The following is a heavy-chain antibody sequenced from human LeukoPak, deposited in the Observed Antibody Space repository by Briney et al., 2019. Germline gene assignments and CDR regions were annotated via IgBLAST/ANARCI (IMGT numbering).Heavy chain of an antibody. CDR3: ARDNRWLQPTTYYYYGMDV. J-gene: IGHJ6*02. V-gene: IGHV4-31*03. D-gene: IGHD5-24*01. CDR1: GGSISNGAYY. Sequence: PSETLSLTCTVSGGSISNGAYYWSWIRQHPGKGLEWIGYIYYTGSTYYNPSLKSRVTMSLDTSKNQSSLSLSSVTAADTAVYYCARDNRWLQPTTYYYYGMDVWGQGTTVTVSS. CDR2: IYYTGST.